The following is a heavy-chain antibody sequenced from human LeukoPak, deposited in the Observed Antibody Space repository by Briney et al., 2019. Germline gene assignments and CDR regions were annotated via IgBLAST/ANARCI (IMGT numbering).Heavy chain of an antibody. D-gene: IGHD2-2*01. CDR3: ARGPEISEIGYCSSTSCYPNWFDP. V-gene: IGHV4-30-4*01. J-gene: IGHJ5*02. CDR1: GGSISSGDYY. Sequence: NPSETLSLTCTVSGGSISSGDYYWSWIRQPPGKGLEWIGYIYYSGSTYYNPSLKSRVTISVDTSKNQFSLKLSSVTAADTAVYYCARGPEISEIGYCSSTSCYPNWFDPWGQGTLVTVSS. CDR2: IYYSGST.